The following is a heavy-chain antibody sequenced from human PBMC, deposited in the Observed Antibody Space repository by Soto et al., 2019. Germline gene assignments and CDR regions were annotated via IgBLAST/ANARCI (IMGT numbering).Heavy chain of an antibody. CDR2: IYTSGNT. V-gene: IGHV4-4*07. Sequence: SETLSLTCTVSCGSISNYYWSWIRQPAGKGLEWIGRIYTSGNTNYNPSLKGRVTMSVDMSKNQFSLKLSSVAAADTAVYYCARDDAGDNGRAFDPWGQGTLVTVSS. CDR1: CGSISNYY. J-gene: IGHJ5*02. CDR3: ARDDAGDNGRAFDP. D-gene: IGHD4-17*01.